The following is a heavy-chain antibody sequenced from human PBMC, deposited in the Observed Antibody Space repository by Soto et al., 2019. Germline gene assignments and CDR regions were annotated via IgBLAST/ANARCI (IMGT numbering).Heavy chain of an antibody. CDR2: ISSSSSYI. Sequence: AGGSLRLSCAASGLTFSSYSMNWVRRAPGKGLEWVSSISSSSSYIYYADSVKGRFTISRDNAKNSLYLQMNSLRAEDTAVYYCARESSSSTQFDYWGQGTLVTVSS. D-gene: IGHD6-6*01. CDR1: GLTFSSYS. J-gene: IGHJ4*02. V-gene: IGHV3-21*01. CDR3: ARESSSSTQFDY.